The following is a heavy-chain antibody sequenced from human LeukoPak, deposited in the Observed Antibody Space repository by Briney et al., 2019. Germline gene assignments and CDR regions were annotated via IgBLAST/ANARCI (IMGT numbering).Heavy chain of an antibody. CDR1: GFTFNNYW. CDR3: ARGWYSSTTGTFDY. J-gene: IGHJ4*02. V-gene: IGHV3-7*01. D-gene: IGHD6-13*01. CDR2: IKQDGSEK. Sequence: GGSLRLSCAASGFTFNNYWMTWVRQAPGKGLEWVANIKQDGSEKYYVDSVKGRFTISRDNAKNSLYLQMNSLRAEDTAVYYCARGWYSSTTGTFDYWGQGTLVTVSS.